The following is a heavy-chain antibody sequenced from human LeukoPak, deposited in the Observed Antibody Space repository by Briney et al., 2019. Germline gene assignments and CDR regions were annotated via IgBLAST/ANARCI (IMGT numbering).Heavy chain of an antibody. CDR1: GFTSSSYS. V-gene: IGHV3-21*01. CDR2: ISSSSSYI. J-gene: IGHJ4*02. D-gene: IGHD3-22*01. Sequence: PGGSLRLSCAASGFTSSSYSMNWVRQAPGKGLEWVSSISSSSSYIYYADSVKGRFTISRDNAKNSLYLQMNSLRAEDTAVYYCARQIAPEYYYDSSGYPDYWGQGTLVTVSS. CDR3: ARQIAPEYYYDSSGYPDY.